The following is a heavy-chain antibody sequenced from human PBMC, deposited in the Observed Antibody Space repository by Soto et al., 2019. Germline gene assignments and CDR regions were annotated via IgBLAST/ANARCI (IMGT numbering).Heavy chain of an antibody. D-gene: IGHD1-26*01. CDR2: IMKDGGLK. Sequence: EVQLVESGGGLVQPGGSLRLSCAASGFIFSGYWMGWVRQAPGKGLEWVAVIMKDGGLKKYVDSVKGRFTISRDNAKNSLFLQMNSLRAEDTAVYYCVRDRDYYKPDYWGQGALVTVSS. J-gene: IGHJ4*02. V-gene: IGHV3-7*01. CDR1: GFIFSGYW. CDR3: VRDRDYYKPDY.